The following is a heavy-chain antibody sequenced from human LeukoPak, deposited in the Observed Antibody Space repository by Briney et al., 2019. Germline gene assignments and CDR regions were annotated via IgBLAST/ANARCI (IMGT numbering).Heavy chain of an antibody. CDR2: VNPNSGGT. J-gene: IGHJ5*02. D-gene: IGHD3-10*01. V-gene: IGHV1-2*02. CDR3: ARVVLLWFGESQTHNWFDP. Sequence: ASVKVSCKASGYTFTGYYLHWVRQAPGQGLEWMGWVNPNSGGTNYAQKFQGRVTMTRDTSISTAYMELRSLRSDDTAVYYCARVVLLWFGESQTHNWFDPWGQGTLVTVSS. CDR1: GYTFTGYY.